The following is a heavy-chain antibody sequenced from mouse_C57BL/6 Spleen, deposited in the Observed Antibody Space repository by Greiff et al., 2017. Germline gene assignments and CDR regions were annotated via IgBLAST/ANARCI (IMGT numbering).Heavy chain of an antibody. D-gene: IGHD1-1*01. Sequence: VMLVESGAELARPGASVKMSCKASGYTFTSYTMHWVKQRPGQGLEWIGYINPSSGYTKYNQKFKDKATLTADKSSSTAYMQLSSLTSEDSAVYFCARDYGSDSYFDVWGTGTTLTVSS. V-gene: IGHV1-4*01. CDR3: ARDYGSDSYFDV. CDR1: GYTFTSYT. CDR2: INPSSGYT. J-gene: IGHJ1*03.